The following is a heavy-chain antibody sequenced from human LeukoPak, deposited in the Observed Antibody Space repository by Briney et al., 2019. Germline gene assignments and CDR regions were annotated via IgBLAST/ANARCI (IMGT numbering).Heavy chain of an antibody. CDR1: GGTFSSYV. V-gene: IGHV1-69*13. Sequence: ASVKVSCKASGGTFSSYVISWVRQAPGQGLEWMGGIIPIFGTANYAQKFQGRVTITADESTSTAYMELSSLRSEDTAVYYCARALLRYCSSTSCYWFDPWGQGTLVTVSS. CDR3: ARALLRYCSSTSCYWFDP. D-gene: IGHD2-2*01. CDR2: IIPIFGTA. J-gene: IGHJ5*02.